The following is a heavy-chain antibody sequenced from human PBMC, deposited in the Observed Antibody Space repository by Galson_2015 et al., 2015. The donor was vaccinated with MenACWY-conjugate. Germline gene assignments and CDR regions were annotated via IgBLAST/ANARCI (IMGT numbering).Heavy chain of an antibody. CDR2: ISGSGGSK. J-gene: IGHJ4*02. CDR1: GFTFSSYA. D-gene: IGHD2-8*01. Sequence: SLRLSCAASGFTFSSYAMSWVRQAPGKGLEWVSAISGSGGSKYYADSVKGRFTISRDNSKNTLYLQMNSLRAEDTAVYYCAKVNGGGEIGYWGQGTLVTVSS. V-gene: IGHV3-23*01. CDR3: AKVNGGGEIGY.